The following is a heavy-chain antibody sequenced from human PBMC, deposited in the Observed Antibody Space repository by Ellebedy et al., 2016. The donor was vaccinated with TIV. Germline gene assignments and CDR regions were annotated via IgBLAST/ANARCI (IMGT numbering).Heavy chain of an antibody. V-gene: IGHV1-69*13. CDR1: GGTFSSYA. J-gene: IGHJ6*02. D-gene: IGHD6-13*01. Sequence: AASVKVSCKASGGTFSSYAISWVRQAPGHGLEWMGGIIPIFGTANYAQKFQGRVTITADESTSTDYMELSSLRSEDTAVYYCARDTVEVAAASYYYYGMDVWGQGTTVTVSS. CDR2: IIPIFGTA. CDR3: ARDTVEVAAASYYYYGMDV.